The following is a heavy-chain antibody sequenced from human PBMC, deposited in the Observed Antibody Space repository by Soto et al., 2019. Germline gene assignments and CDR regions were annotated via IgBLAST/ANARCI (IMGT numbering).Heavy chain of an antibody. CDR3: AKEGDLIGYNYGSCFDY. J-gene: IGHJ4*02. Sequence: GSLRLSCAASGFTFSSYSMSWVRQAPGKGLEWVSAITGSGGSTYYADSVKGRFTISRDNSKNTLYLQMNSLRAEDTAVYCCAKEGDLIGYNYGSCFDYWGQGTLVTVSS. CDR2: ITGSGGST. D-gene: IGHD5-18*01. V-gene: IGHV3-23*01. CDR1: GFTFSSYS.